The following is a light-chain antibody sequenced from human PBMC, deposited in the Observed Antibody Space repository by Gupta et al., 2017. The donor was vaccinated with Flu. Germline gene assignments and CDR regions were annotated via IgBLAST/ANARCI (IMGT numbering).Light chain of an antibody. J-gene: IGLJ3*02. Sequence: QSVLTQSPSASGTPGQRVTISCSGGSFNIGSNFVYWYQQLPETAPKLLIYKNNQRLSGVPERFSGSKSATSATLPIIGLRAEEEADYYCAAEDDNRGGRVFGGGTKRTVL. CDR1: SFNIGSNF. CDR3: AAEDDNRGGRV. V-gene: IGLV1-47*01. CDR2: KNN.